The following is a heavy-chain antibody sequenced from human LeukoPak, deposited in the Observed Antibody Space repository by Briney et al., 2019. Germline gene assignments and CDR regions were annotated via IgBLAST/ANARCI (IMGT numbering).Heavy chain of an antibody. V-gene: IGHV3-23*01. D-gene: IGHD3-10*01. CDR1: GFTFSSYA. J-gene: IGHJ4*02. CDR2: ISGSGGST. Sequence: GGSLRLSCAASGFTFSSYAMSWVRQAPGKGLEWVSAISGSGGSTYYADSVKGRFTISRDNSKNTLYLQMNSLRAEDTAVYYCAKVSEDYYGSGSYYSHFDYWGQGTLVTVSS. CDR3: AKVSEDYYGSGSYYSHFDY.